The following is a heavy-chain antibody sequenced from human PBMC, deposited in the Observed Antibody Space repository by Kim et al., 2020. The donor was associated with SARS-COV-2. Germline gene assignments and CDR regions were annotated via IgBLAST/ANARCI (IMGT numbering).Heavy chain of an antibody. Sequence: GGSLRLSCAASGFTFSSYGMHWVRQAPGKGLEWVAVIWYDGSNKYYADSVKGRFTISRDNSKNTLYLKMNSLRAEDTAVYYCARDRGAYYYDSSGRDYWGQGTLVTVSS. CDR2: IWYDGSNK. D-gene: IGHD3-22*01. J-gene: IGHJ4*02. V-gene: IGHV3-33*01. CDR3: ARDRGAYYYDSSGRDY. CDR1: GFTFSSYG.